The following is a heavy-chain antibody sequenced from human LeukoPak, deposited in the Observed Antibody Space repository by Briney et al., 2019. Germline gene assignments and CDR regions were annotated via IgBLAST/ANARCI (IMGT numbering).Heavy chain of an antibody. CDR1: GFTFADYG. CDR2: INLNGGST. CDR3: ARLLSGYNYIVAY. D-gene: IGHD5-18*01. Sequence: PGGSLRLSCAASGFTFADYGVSWVRQAPGKGLEWVSGINLNGGSTGYADSVKGRFTISTDNAKTSLYLQMNSLRAEDTALYHCARLLSGYNYIVAYWGQGTLVTVSS. V-gene: IGHV3-20*01. J-gene: IGHJ4*02.